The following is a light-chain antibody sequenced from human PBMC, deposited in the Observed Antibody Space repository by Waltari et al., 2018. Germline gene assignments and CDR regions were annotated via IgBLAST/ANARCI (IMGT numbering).Light chain of an antibody. CDR1: SNNIGHYDY. V-gene: IGLV2-14*01. CDR3: SSYTNTALVL. J-gene: IGLJ3*02. Sequence: QSALTQPASVSGSPGQSITFSCTGTSNNIGHYDYVSWYQHPPGNAPKLLIYAVANRPSWGSDRFSGSRSGNTASLTISDLQPEDEADYYCSSYTNTALVLFGGGTKLTVL. CDR2: AVA.